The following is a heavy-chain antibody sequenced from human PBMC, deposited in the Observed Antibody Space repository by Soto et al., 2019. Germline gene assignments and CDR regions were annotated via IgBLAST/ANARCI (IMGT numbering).Heavy chain of an antibody. CDR2: IIPIFGTA. Sequence: QVQLVQSGAEVKKPGSSVKVSCKASGGTFSSYAISWVRQAPGQGLEWMGGIIPIFGTADYAQKFQGRVTIAADDFTSPAYMELSSLRSEDTAGYYCARHLGGNHYYYGMDVWGQGTTVTVSS. D-gene: IGHD3-16*01. CDR3: ARHLGGNHYYYGMDV. CDR1: GGTFSSYA. V-gene: IGHV1-69*12. J-gene: IGHJ6*02.